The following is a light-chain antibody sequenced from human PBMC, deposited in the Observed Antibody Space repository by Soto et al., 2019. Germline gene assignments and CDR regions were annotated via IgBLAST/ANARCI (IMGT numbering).Light chain of an antibody. Sequence: EIVMTQSPATLSVSPGEGATLSCKASQNVYNNLAWYQQRPGQPPRLLIYDASTRGTGISARFSGSGYGTEFTLTLSSLQSEDFAVYFCQQCRNWPLTFCGGTKVEIK. CDR3: QQCRNWPLT. CDR1: QNVYNN. J-gene: IGKJ4*01. CDR2: DAS. V-gene: IGKV3-15*01.